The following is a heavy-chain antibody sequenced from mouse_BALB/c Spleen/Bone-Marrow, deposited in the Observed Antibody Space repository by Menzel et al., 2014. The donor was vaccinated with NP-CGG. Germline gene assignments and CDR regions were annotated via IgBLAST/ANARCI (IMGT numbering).Heavy chain of an antibody. J-gene: IGHJ2*01. Sequence: QVQLKESGAELVKPGTSVKMSCKASGYTFTCYWMHWVKQRPGQGLEWIGDIYPGSDSINYNEKFKNKATLTVDTSSSTAYMHLSSLTSEDSAVYFCASGDYWGQGTTLTVSS. V-gene: IGHV1-55*01. CDR3: ASGDY. CDR1: GYTFTCYW. CDR2: IYPGSDSI.